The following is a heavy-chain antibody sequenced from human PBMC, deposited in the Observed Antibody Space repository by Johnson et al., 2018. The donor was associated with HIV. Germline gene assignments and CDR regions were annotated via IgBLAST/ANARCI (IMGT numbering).Heavy chain of an antibody. CDR1: GFTFSDYY. J-gene: IGHJ3*02. CDR3: ARRLSGFDAFDI. D-gene: IGHD2/OR15-2a*01. Sequence: QVQLVESGGGLVQPGGSLRLSCAASGFTFSDYYMSWIRQAPGKGLEWVSYISRSGGNIYYADSVKGRFTISRDNAKNSLYLQMNSLRAEDTAVFYCARRLSGFDAFDIWGQGTMVTVSS. V-gene: IGHV3-11*04. CDR2: ISRSGGNI.